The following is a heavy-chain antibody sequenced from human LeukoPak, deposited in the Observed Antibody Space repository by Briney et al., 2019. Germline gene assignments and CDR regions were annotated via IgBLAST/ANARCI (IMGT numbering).Heavy chain of an antibody. CDR3: AREGSLGYSDY. D-gene: IGHD3-10*01. CDR1: GGSISSGGYY. J-gene: IGHJ4*02. V-gene: IGHV4-31*03. CDR2: IYYSGST. Sequence: SETLSLTCTVSGGSISSGGYYWSWLRQHPGKALEWIGYIYYSGSTHYNPSLKSRVTMSVDTSKNQFSLKLSSVTAADTAVYYCAREGSLGYSDYWGQGTLVTVSS.